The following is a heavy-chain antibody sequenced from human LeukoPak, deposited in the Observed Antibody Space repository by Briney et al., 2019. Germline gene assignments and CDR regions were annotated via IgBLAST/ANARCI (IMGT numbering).Heavy chain of an antibody. Sequence: PSETLSLTCAVSGGHISSDNWWIWVRQPPGKGLEWIGEIYRSGSTNYNPSLKSRVTISVDKSNNQFSLKLSSLTAADTAVYYCARDGGSSSWRRESWFDPWGQGTLVTVSS. J-gene: IGHJ5*02. D-gene: IGHD6-13*01. CDR3: ARDGGSSSWRRESWFDP. CDR2: IYRSGST. CDR1: GGHISSDNW. V-gene: IGHV4-4*02.